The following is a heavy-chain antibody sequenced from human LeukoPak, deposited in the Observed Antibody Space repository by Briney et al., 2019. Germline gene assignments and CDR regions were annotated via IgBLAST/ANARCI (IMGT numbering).Heavy chain of an antibody. D-gene: IGHD1-26*01. CDR3: ARHSGSSPHYFDY. CDR1: GGSISSYY. CDR2: IFYSGDT. V-gene: IGHV4-59*08. Sequence: SETLSLTCTVSGGSISSYYWSWLRQPPGKGLECIGYIFYSGDTNYNPSLKSRVTISVDTSKNQFSLSLSSVTAADTAVYYCARHSGSSPHYFDYWGQGTLVTVSS. J-gene: IGHJ4*02.